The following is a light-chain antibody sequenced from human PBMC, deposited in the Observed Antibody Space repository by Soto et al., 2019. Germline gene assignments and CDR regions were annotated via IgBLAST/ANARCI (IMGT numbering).Light chain of an antibody. Sequence: DIQMTQSPSSLSASAGDRVTITCRASQGISNSLAWYQQKPGKVPKLLINAASTKQSGVPSRFSGSGFGTVFPLTISSLQPEDVATYYCKNYNSAPLIFGGGTKGDIK. V-gene: IGKV1-27*01. CDR2: AAS. J-gene: IGKJ4*01. CDR3: KNYNSAPLI. CDR1: QGISNS.